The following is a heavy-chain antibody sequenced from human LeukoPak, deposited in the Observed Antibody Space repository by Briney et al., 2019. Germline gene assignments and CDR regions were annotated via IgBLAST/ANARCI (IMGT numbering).Heavy chain of an antibody. J-gene: IGHJ6*03. Sequence: GGSLRLSCAASGFTFSSYEMNWVRQAPGKGLEWVSYISSSGSTIYYADSVKGRFTISRDNAKNSLYLQMNSLRAEDTAVYYCARDPHNSDYYYYMDVWGKGTTVTISS. CDR2: ISSSGSTI. CDR3: ARDPHNSDYYYYMDV. D-gene: IGHD1-26*01. CDR1: GFTFSSYE. V-gene: IGHV3-48*03.